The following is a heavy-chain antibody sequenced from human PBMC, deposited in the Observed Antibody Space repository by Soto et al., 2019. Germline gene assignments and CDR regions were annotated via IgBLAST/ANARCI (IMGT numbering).Heavy chain of an antibody. CDR1: GFTFSSYW. V-gene: IGHV3-7*01. J-gene: IGHJ6*02. CDR2: IKQDGSEK. D-gene: IGHD6-13*01. Sequence: GGSLRLSCAASGFTFSSYWMSWVRQAPGKGLEWVANIKQDGSEKYYVDSVKGRFTISRDNAKNSLYLQMNSLRAEDTAVYYCAIMGGVSSSSWATYGYYGMDVWGQGTTVTVSS. CDR3: AIMGGVSSSSWATYGYYGMDV.